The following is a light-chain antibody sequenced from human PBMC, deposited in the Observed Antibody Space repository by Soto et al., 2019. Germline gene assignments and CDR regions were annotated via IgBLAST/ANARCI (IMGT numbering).Light chain of an antibody. V-gene: IGLV2-14*03. CDR3: SSYTSYSTV. J-gene: IGLJ2*01. Sequence: QSALTQPASVSGSPGQSITISCTGTSSDVGAHNYVSWYQQHPGKAPKLMIYDVSDRPSGVSNRFSGSKSGNTASLTISGLQAEDEADYYCSSYTSYSTVFGGGTKLTVL. CDR2: DVS. CDR1: SSDVGAHNY.